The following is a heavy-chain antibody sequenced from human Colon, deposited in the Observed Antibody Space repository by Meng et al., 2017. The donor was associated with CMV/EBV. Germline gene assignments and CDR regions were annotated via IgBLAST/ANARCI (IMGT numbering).Heavy chain of an antibody. D-gene: IGHD6-13*01. CDR3: ASGLIQAAAGAY. J-gene: IGHJ4*02. CDR2: IYSGGTT. V-gene: IGHV3-66*02. Sequence: GESLKISCAASGFSVSSNCMSWVRQAPGKGLECVSVIYSGGTTFYADSVKGRVTISRDISKNTLYLQMNSLRVEDTAVYYCASGLIQAAAGAYWGLGILVTVSS. CDR1: GFSVSSNC.